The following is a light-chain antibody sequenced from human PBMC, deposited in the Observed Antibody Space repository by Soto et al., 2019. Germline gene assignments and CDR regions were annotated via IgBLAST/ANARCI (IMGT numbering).Light chain of an antibody. J-gene: IGKJ2*01. V-gene: IGKV1-33*01. CDR3: QHYHNCMYT. Sequence: IQLTQSPSSLSASVGDRVTITCRASQDISNHLNWYQQKPGKAPDLLIYDASNLERGVPSRFSGSGSGTDFTFTISSLQPEDFATYYCQHYHNCMYTFGQGTNLEI. CDR2: DAS. CDR1: QDISNH.